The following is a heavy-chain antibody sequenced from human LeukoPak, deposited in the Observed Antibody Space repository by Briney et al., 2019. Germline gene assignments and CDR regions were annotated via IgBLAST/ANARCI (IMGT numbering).Heavy chain of an antibody. CDR1: GFTFSNAW. CDR3: ARPSSQYQLPRGHWFDP. D-gene: IGHD2-2*01. CDR2: ISYDGSNK. J-gene: IGHJ5*02. V-gene: IGHV3-30*19. Sequence: GGSLRLSCATSGFTFSNAWMNWVRQAPGKGLEWVAVISYDGSNKYYADSVKGRFTISRDNSKNTLYLQMNSLRAEDTAVYYCARPSSQYQLPRGHWFDPWGQGTLVTVSS.